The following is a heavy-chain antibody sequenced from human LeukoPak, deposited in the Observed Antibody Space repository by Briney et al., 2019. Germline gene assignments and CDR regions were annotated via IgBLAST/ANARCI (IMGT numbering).Heavy chain of an antibody. Sequence: PGGSLRLSCAASGFTFSSYEMNWVRQAPGKGLEWVSYISSSGSTIYYADSVKGRFTISRDNAKNSLYLQMNSLRAEDTAVYYCARGGHTAMALGNFDYWGQGTLVTVCS. J-gene: IGHJ4*02. CDR3: ARGGHTAMALGNFDY. D-gene: IGHD5-18*01. CDR1: GFTFSSYE. V-gene: IGHV3-48*03. CDR2: ISSSGSTI.